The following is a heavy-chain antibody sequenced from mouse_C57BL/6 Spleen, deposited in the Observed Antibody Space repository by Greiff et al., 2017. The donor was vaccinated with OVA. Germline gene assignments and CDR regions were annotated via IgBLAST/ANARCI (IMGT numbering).Heavy chain of an antibody. CDR1: GYTFTDYY. CDR3: ALIYYGYLDY. V-gene: IGHV1-76*01. CDR2: IYPGSGNT. J-gene: IGHJ2*01. Sequence: VKLQQSGAELVRPGASVKLSCKASGYTFTDYYINWVKQRPGQGLEWIARIYPGSGNTYYNEKFKGKATLTAEKSSSTAYMQLSSLTSEDSAVYFCALIYYGYLDYWGQGTTLTVSS. D-gene: IGHD2-1*01.